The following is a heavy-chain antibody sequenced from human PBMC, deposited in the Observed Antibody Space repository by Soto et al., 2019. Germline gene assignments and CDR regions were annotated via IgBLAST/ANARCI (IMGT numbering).Heavy chain of an antibody. CDR2: IYSTGNT. CDR1: GDSISSGGYY. CDR3: ARGLAARWAFDS. D-gene: IGHD6-6*01. V-gene: IGHV4-31*03. Sequence: QVQLQESGPGLVKPSQTLSLTCSVSGDSISSGGYYWSWIRQHPGKGLEWIGYIYSTGNTYSSPSLKSRLTISVDTSKNQFSLKLSSVTVADTAVYYCARGLAARWAFDSWGLGTLVTVSS. J-gene: IGHJ4*02.